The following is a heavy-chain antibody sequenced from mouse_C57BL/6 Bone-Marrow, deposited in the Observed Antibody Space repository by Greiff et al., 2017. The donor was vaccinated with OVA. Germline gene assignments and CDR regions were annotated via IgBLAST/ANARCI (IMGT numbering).Heavy chain of an antibody. CDR2: ISSGSSTI. J-gene: IGHJ3*01. Sequence: EVHLVESGGGLVKPGGSLKLSCAASGFTFSDYGMHWVRQAPEKGLEWVAYISSGSSTIYYADTVKDRFTISRDNAKNTLFLQMTSLRSEDTAMYYCARRYYSWFAYWGQGTLVTVSA. CDR3: ARRYYSWFAY. CDR1: GFTFSDYG. D-gene: IGHD1-1*01. V-gene: IGHV5-17*01.